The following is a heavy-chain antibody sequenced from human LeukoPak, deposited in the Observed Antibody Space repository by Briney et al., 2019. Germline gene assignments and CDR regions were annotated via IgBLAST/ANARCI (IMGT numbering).Heavy chain of an antibody. CDR3: ARGTTHSGYAIYYYYGMDV. J-gene: IGHJ6*02. V-gene: IGHV4-59*01. CDR1: GGSISSYY. Sequence: SETLSLTCTVSGGSISSYYWSWIRQPPGKGLEWIGYIYYSGSTNYNPSLKSRVTISVDTSKNQFSLKLSSVTAADTAVYYCARGTTHSGYAIYYYYGMDVWAKGPRSPSP. CDR2: IYYSGST. D-gene: IGHD5-12*01.